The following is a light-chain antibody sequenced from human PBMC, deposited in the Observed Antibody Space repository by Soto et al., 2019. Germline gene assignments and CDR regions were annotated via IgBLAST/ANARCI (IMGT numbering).Light chain of an antibody. V-gene: IGKV1-27*01. CDR3: QKYSSVPV. CDR2: VAS. Sequence: DIQMTQSPTSLSASVGDRVTITCRASQGIRNFAALYQQKPGKAPKPLIYVASTLQSRVPSRFSGSGSGTDFTLTINSLQPEDVATYSCQKYSSVPVFGPGTKVEIK. J-gene: IGKJ3*01. CDR1: QGIRNF.